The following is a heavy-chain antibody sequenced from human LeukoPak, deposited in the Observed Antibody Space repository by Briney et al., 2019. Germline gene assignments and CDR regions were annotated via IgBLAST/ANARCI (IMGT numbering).Heavy chain of an antibody. D-gene: IGHD3-22*01. V-gene: IGHV4-30-4*07. CDR2: IFRSGTT. CDR3: ARDGYYYDSSGYYLFDY. J-gene: IGHJ4*02. CDR1: GGSISSGGYS. Sequence: SETLSLTCGVSGGSISSGGYSWSWIRQPPGEAPEWIGYIFRSGTTYYNPSLKSRVTISVDTSRNQFSLKLSSVTAADTAVYYCARDGYYYDSSGYYLFDYWGQGTLVTVSS.